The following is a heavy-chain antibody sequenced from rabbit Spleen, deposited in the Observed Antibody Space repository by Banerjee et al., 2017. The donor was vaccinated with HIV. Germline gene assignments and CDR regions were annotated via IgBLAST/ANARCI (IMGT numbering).Heavy chain of an antibody. V-gene: IGHV1S45*01. CDR3: ARDTGISSSSYCMDR. CDR2: IYTGSGGT. J-gene: IGHJ6*01. Sequence: QEQLVESGGGLVQPEGSLTLTCTASGFSFSSSYYMCWVRQAPGKGLEWIGCIYTGSGGTWDASWAKGRFTISKTSSTTVTLQMTSLTVAYPATDFCARDTGISSSSYCMDRWGPGTLGTV. D-gene: IGHD8-1*01. CDR1: GFSFSSSYY.